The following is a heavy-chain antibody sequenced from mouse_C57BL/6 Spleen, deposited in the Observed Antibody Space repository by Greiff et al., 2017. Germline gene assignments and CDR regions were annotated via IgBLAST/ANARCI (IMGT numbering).Heavy chain of an antibody. J-gene: IGHJ2*01. V-gene: IGHV5-17*01. CDR3: ASEWFDY. CDR1: GFTFSDYG. CDR2: LSSGSSTI. Sequence: VQLKESGGGLVKPGGSLKLSCAASGFTFSDYGMHWVRQAPEKGLEWVAYLSSGSSTIYYADTVKGRFTISRDNAKNTLFLQMTSLRAEDTAMYYCASEWFDYWGQGTTLTVSS.